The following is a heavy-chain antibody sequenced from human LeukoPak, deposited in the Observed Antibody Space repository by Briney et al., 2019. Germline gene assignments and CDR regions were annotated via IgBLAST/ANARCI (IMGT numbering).Heavy chain of an antibody. J-gene: IGHJ4*02. CDR1: GFMFSIYG. D-gene: IGHD2-8*02. V-gene: IGHV3-33*01. CDR2: IWPDGSIQ. CDR3: ARHNNDWGWDY. Sequence: GGSLRLSCAASGFMFSIYGMHWVRQAPGKALEWVAVIWPDGSIQYYADSMKGRFTISRDNSKNTLYLQLNGLRADDSAVYYCARHNNDWGWDYWGQGAQVTVSS.